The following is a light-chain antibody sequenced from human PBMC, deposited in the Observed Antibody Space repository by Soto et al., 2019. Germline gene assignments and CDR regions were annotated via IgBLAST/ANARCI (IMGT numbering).Light chain of an antibody. CDR2: GVT. J-gene: IGLJ1*01. Sequence: QSVLTQPASVSGSPGQSITVSCTGTSSDAGGYNYVSWYQQHPGKAPKLMIYGVTNRPSGVINRFSGSKSGNTASLTISGLQAEDEADYSCRSYTSSSTLVFGTGTKVTAL. CDR3: RSYTSSSTLV. V-gene: IGLV2-14*01. CDR1: SSDAGGYNY.